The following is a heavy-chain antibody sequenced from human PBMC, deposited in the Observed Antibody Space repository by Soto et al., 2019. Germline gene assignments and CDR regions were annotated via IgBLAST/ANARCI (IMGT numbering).Heavy chain of an antibody. Sequence: SETLSLTCAVSGGSISSSNWWSWARQPPGKGLEWIGEIYHSGSTNYNPSLKSRVTISVDKSKNQFSLKLSSVTAADTAVYYCARVRALNPYYYYYGMDVWGQGTTVTVSS. V-gene: IGHV4-4*02. J-gene: IGHJ6*02. CDR1: GGSISSSNW. D-gene: IGHD3-16*01. CDR2: IYHSGST. CDR3: ARVRALNPYYYYYGMDV.